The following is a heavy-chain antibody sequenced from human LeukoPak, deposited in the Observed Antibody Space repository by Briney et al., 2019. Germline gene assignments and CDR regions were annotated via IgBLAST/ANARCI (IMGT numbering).Heavy chain of an antibody. Sequence: PGGSLRLSCAASGFTLSSYGMHWVRQAPGKGLEWVAFIRYDGSNKYYADSVKGRFTISRDNSKNTLYLQMNSLRAEDTAVYYCAKDNPYYYDSSGYLYWGQGTLVTVSS. D-gene: IGHD3-22*01. CDR2: IRYDGSNK. V-gene: IGHV3-30*02. CDR1: GFTLSSYG. CDR3: AKDNPYYYDSSGYLY. J-gene: IGHJ4*02.